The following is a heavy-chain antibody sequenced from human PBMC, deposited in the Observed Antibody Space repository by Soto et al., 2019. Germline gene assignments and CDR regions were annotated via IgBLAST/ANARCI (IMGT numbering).Heavy chain of an antibody. CDR1: GGSISRHY. D-gene: IGHD1-26*01. J-gene: IGHJ3*02. Sequence: ESLSPTCPVSGGSISRHYLRCTRQPPGKGLEWIGYSYYSGSTNDSPYLKSRVNIPVDTSKNQFSLKLSSVTAADTAVYYCARLKVGATAAGAVDIWGQGTMVTVSS. CDR3: ARLKVGATAAGAVDI. V-gene: IGHV4-59*11. CDR2: SYYSGST.